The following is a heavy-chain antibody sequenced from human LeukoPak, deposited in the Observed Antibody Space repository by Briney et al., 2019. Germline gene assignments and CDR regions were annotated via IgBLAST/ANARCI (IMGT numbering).Heavy chain of an antibody. V-gene: IGHV3-30*04. Sequence: PGGSLRLSCAASGCTFSSYAMHWVRQAPGKGLEWVAVISYDERNKYYADSVKGRFTISRDNSKNTLYLQMNSLRTEDTALYYCARVRCSGGSCYCVDYWGQGTLVTVSS. CDR2: ISYDERNK. CDR1: GCTFSSYA. D-gene: IGHD2-15*01. J-gene: IGHJ4*02. CDR3: ARVRCSGGSCYCVDY.